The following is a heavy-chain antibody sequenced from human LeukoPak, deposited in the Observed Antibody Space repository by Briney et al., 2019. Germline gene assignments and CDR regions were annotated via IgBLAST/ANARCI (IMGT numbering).Heavy chain of an antibody. CDR2: LISDGSSA. Sequence: GGSLRLSCAVSGFTFRDYWMLWVRQAPGKGLVWVSRLISDGSSASYADSVKGRFTISRDNTKNTLYLEMNSLRAEDTAVYYCVRDSRYCPDVWGQGTTVTVSS. D-gene: IGHD2-15*01. V-gene: IGHV3-74*01. CDR1: GFTFRDYW. J-gene: IGHJ6*02. CDR3: VRDSRYCPDV.